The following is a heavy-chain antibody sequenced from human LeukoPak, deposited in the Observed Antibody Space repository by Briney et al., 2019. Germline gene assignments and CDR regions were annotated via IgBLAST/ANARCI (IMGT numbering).Heavy chain of an antibody. Sequence: SVKVSCKASGGTFSSYAISWVRQAPGQGLEWMGGIIPIFGTANYAQKFQGRVTITADKSTSTAYMELSSLRSEDTAVYYCARWQQLYSGMDVWGQGTTVTVSS. D-gene: IGHD6-13*01. J-gene: IGHJ6*02. CDR2: IIPIFGTA. CDR3: ARWQQLYSGMDV. CDR1: GGTFSSYA. V-gene: IGHV1-69*06.